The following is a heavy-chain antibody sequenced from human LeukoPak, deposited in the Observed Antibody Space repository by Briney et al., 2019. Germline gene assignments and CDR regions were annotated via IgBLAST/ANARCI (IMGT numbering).Heavy chain of an antibody. D-gene: IGHD3-22*01. J-gene: IGHJ6*03. CDR2: IIPIFGTA. CDR1: GYTFTSYA. V-gene: IGHV1-69*06. CDR3: ARPRSYYYDSSGYYPAYYYYMDV. Sequence: SVKVSCKASGYTFTSYAMNWVRQAPGQGLEWMGGIIPIFGTANYAQKFQGRVTITADKSTSTAYMELSSLRSEDTAVYYCARPRSYYYDSSGYYPAYYYYMDVWGKGTTVTVSS.